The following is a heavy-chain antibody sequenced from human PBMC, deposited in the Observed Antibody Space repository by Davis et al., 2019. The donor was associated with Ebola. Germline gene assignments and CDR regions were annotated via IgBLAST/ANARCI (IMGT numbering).Heavy chain of an antibody. D-gene: IGHD1-7*01. CDR1: GFTFSSYG. J-gene: IGHJ2*01. CDR2: IWYDGSNK. Sequence: GGSLRLSCAASGFTFSSYGMHWVRPAPGKGLEWVAVIWYDGSNKYYADSVKGRFTISRDNSKNTLYLQMNSLRAEDTAVYYCARGTETTLWYFDLWGRGTLVTVSS. CDR3: ARGTETTLWYFDL. V-gene: IGHV3-33*01.